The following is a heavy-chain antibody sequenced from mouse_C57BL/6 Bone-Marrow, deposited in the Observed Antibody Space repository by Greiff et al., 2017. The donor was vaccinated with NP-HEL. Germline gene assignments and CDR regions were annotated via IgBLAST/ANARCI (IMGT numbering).Heavy chain of an antibody. Sequence: QVQLKESGAELARPGASVKLSCKASGYTFTSYGISWVKQRTGQGLEWIGEIYPRSGNTYYNEKFKGKATLTADKSSSTAYMELRSLTSEDSAVYFCARCGSSFFAYWGQGTLVTVSA. V-gene: IGHV1-81*01. CDR3: ARCGSSFFAY. J-gene: IGHJ3*01. CDR1: GYTFTSYG. D-gene: IGHD1-1*01. CDR2: IYPRSGNT.